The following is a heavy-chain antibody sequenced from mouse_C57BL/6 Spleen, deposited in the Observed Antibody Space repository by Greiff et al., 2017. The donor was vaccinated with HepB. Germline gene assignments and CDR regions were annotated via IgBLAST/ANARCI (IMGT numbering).Heavy chain of an antibody. Sequence: EVKVEESGGGLVQPGGSMKLSCAASGFTFSDAWMDWVRQSPEKGLEWVAEIRNKANNHATYYAESVKGRFTISRDDSKSSVYLQMNSLRAEDTGIYYCTRLDSLTGTFDYWGQGTTLTVSS. J-gene: IGHJ2*01. D-gene: IGHD4-1*01. CDR1: GFTFSDAW. V-gene: IGHV6-6*01. CDR3: TRLDSLTGTFDY. CDR2: IRNKANNHAT.